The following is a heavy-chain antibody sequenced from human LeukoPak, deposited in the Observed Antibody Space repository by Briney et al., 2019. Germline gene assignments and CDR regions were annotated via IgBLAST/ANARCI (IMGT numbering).Heavy chain of an antibody. Sequence: PGGSPRLSCAASGFTFSSYSMNWVRQAPGKGLEWVSYISGSSDAIYYADSVKGRFSISRDNAKNSLYLQMKSLRAEDTAMYYCARDANYGDSGLDYWGQGTLVTVSS. CDR2: ISGSSDAI. CDR1: GFTFSSYS. V-gene: IGHV3-48*04. D-gene: IGHD4-17*01. J-gene: IGHJ4*02. CDR3: ARDANYGDSGLDY.